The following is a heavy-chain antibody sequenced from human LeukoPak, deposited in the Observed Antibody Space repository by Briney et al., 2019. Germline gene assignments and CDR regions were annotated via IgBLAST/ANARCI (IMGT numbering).Heavy chain of an antibody. CDR1: GGSISSYY. Sequence: PSETLSLTCTVSGGSISSYYWSWIRQPPGKGLEWIGYIYYSGSTNYNPSLKSRVTISVDTSKNQFSLKLSSVTAADTAVYYCARMAVTSSFDYWGQGTLVTVSS. V-gene: IGHV4-59*12. J-gene: IGHJ4*02. CDR2: IYYSGST. CDR3: ARMAVTSSFDY. D-gene: IGHD2-21*02.